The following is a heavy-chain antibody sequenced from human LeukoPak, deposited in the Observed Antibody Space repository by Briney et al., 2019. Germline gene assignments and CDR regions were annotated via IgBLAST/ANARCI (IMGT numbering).Heavy chain of an antibody. Sequence: PLASVKVSCKASGYTFTSYGIRWVRQAPGQGLEWMGWISAYNGNTNYAQKLQGRVTMTTDTSTSTAYMELRSLRSDDTAVYYCARDKSIGYYDFWSGSDYWGQGTLVTVSS. V-gene: IGHV1-18*01. J-gene: IGHJ4*02. D-gene: IGHD3-3*01. CDR2: ISAYNGNT. CDR1: GYTFTSYG. CDR3: ARDKSIGYYDFWSGSDY.